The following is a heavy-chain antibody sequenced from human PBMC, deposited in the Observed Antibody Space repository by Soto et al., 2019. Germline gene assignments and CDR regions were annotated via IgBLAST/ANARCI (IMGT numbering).Heavy chain of an antibody. CDR1: SYA. V-gene: IGHV3-23*01. Sequence: SYAMSWVRQAPGKGLEWVSAISGSGGSTYYADSVKGRFTISRDNSKNTLYLQMNSLRAEDTAVYYCAKDHYYDSSGYYPDFNWFDPWGQGTLVTSPQ. D-gene: IGHD3-22*01. J-gene: IGHJ5*02. CDR3: AKDHYYDSSGYYPDFNWFDP. CDR2: ISGSGGST.